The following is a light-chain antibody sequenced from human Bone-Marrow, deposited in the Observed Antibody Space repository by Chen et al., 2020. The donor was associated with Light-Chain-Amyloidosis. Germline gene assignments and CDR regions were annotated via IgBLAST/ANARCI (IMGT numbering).Light chain of an antibody. CDR1: DLPTKY. CDR2: RDT. V-gene: IGLV3-25*03. CDR3: QSADSSGTYEVI. Sequence: SYELTQPPSVSVSPGQTASINCSGDDLPTKYAYWYQQKPGQAPVLVIHRDTERPSGFSERFSGSSSGTTATLTISGVQAEDEADYHCQSADSSGTYEVIFGGGTKLTVL. J-gene: IGLJ2*01.